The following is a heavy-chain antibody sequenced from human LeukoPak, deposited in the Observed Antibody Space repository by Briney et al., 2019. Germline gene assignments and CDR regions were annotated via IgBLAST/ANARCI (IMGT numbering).Heavy chain of an antibody. J-gene: IGHJ5*02. CDR2: IYYTGST. D-gene: IGHD6-19*01. Sequence: PSETLSLTCTVSGDSVGSGSYYWSWIRQPPGKGLEWIGYIYYTGSTNHNPSLKSRLTISVDTSKNQFSLKLSSVTAADTAVYYCAREKAGSGWRDWFDPWGQGTLVTVSS. CDR3: AREKAGSGWRDWFDP. V-gene: IGHV4-61*01. CDR1: GDSVGSGSYY.